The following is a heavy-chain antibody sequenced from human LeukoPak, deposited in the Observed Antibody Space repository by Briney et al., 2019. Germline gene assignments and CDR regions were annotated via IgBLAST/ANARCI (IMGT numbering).Heavy chain of an antibody. CDR3: ARDLGWSSSH. D-gene: IGHD6-6*01. CDR2: VSAYNGDT. CDR1: GYIFTSYG. Sequence: GASEKVSCKASGYIFTSYGISWVRQAPGQGPEWMGWVSAYNGDTNYAQKLQGRVTMTTDTSTSTAYMELRSLRSDDAAVYYCARDLGWSSSHWGQGTLVTVSS. J-gene: IGHJ4*02. V-gene: IGHV1-18*01.